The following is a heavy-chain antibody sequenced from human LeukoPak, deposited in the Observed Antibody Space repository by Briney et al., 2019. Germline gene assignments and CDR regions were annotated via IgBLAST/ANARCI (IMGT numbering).Heavy chain of an antibody. CDR3: ARGTGFPFGELSWFDP. CDR1: GGSISSSSYY. CDR2: IYYSGST. J-gene: IGHJ5*02. V-gene: IGHV4-31*03. Sequence: PSETLSLTCTVSGGSISSSSYYWGWIRQHPGKGLEWIGYIYYSGSTYYNPSLKSRVTISVDTSKNQFSLKLSSVTAADTAVYYCARGTGFPFGELSWFDPWGQGTLVTVSS. D-gene: IGHD3-10*01.